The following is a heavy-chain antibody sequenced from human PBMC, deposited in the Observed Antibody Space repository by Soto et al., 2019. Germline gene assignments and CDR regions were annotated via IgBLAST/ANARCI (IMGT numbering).Heavy chain of an antibody. J-gene: IGHJ6*03. CDR3: AGAYSSGPQGYYYYMDV. CDR2: MNPNSGNT. D-gene: IGHD6-19*01. Sequence: ASVKVSCKASGYTFTSYDINWVRQATGQGLEWMGWMNPNSGNTGYAQKFQGRVTMTRNTSISTAYMELSSLRSEDTAVYCCAGAYSSGPQGYYYYMDVWGKGTTVTVSS. V-gene: IGHV1-8*01. CDR1: GYTFTSYD.